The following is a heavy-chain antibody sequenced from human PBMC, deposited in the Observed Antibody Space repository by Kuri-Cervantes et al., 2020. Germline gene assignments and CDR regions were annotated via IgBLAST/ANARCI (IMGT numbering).Heavy chain of an antibody. CDR3: ARDPHELTGDIYFDY. J-gene: IGHJ4*02. CDR1: GYPFTSYY. Sequence: ASVKVSCKASGYPFTSYYMHWVRQAPGQGLEWMAMINPTGGSTTYAQNFQGKVTMTRDTSTSTVYMELRSLRSDDTAVYYCARDPHELTGDIYFDYWGQGTLVTVSS. D-gene: IGHD7-27*01. CDR2: INPTGGST. V-gene: IGHV1-46*01.